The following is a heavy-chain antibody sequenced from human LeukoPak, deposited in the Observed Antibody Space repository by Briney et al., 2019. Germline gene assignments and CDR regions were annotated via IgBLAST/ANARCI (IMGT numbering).Heavy chain of an antibody. V-gene: IGHV1-2*02. Sequence: ASVKVSCKASGYTFTGFYVYWVRQAPGQGLEWMGWFNPNSGGTKYAQKFQGRVTMTRDTSISTAYMELSRLTSDDTAVYYCARVLDGYSSGWYDYWGQGTLVTVSS. CDR3: ARVLDGYSSGWYDY. D-gene: IGHD6-19*01. CDR2: FNPNSGGT. CDR1: GYTFTGFY. J-gene: IGHJ4*02.